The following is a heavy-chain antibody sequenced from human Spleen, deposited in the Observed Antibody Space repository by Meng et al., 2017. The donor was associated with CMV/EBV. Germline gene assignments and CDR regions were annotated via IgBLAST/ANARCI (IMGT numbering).Heavy chain of an antibody. CDR3: ASLPVGNTAMVSY. CDR1: GGSFSGYY. V-gene: IGHV4-34*01. D-gene: IGHD5-18*01. Sequence: GSLRLSCAVYGGSFSGYYWSWIRQPPGKGLEWIGEINHSGSTNYNPSLKSRVTISVETSKNQFSLKLSSVTAADTAVYYCASLPVGNTAMVSYWGQGTLVTVSS. CDR2: INHSGST. J-gene: IGHJ4*02.